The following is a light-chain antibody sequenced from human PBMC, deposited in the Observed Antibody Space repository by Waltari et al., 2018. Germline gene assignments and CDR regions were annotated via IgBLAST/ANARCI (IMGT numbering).Light chain of an antibody. Sequence: QSALTQPASVSGSPGQSITISCTGTSSDGGGSNYFSWYQQHPGKAPKLMIYEVSNRPSGVSNRFSGSKSGNTASLTISVLQAEDEADYYCSSYTSSSTRVFGGGTKLTVL. V-gene: IGLV2-14*01. J-gene: IGLJ2*01. CDR2: EVS. CDR3: SSYTSSSTRV. CDR1: SSDGGGSNY.